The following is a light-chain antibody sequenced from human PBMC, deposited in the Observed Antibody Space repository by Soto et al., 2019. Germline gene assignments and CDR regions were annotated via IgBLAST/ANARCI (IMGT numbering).Light chain of an antibody. CDR1: DIESKS. V-gene: IGLV3-21*02. CDR3: QVWDRSSDHYV. J-gene: IGLJ1*01. Sequence: SYELPQPPSVSVAPGQTASITCGGNDIESKSVHWYQQKPGQAPVLVVYDDSDRPSGIPERFSGSNSGNTATLTISRVEAGDEAEYYCQVWDRSSDHYVFGTGTKVTVL. CDR2: DDS.